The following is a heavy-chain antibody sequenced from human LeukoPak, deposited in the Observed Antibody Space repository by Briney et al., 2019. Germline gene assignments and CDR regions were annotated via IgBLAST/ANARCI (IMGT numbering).Heavy chain of an antibody. J-gene: IGHJ4*02. CDR1: GYTFTNYA. CDR3: ASEQHGRFDY. D-gene: IGHD6-13*01. Sequence: ASVKVSCKASGYTFTNYAIHWVRQAPGQRLEWMGWINAGNGNTKYSQKFQGKVTITRDTSASTAYMELSSQRSEDTAVYFCASEQHGRFDYWGQGTLATVSS. V-gene: IGHV1-3*01. CDR2: INAGNGNT.